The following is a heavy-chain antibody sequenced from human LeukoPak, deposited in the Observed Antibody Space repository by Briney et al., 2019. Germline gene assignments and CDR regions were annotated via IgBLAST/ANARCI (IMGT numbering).Heavy chain of an antibody. Sequence: SDTLSLICTVSGGSISSYYWSWIRQPAGKGLEWIGRIYTSGSTNYNASLKSRVSMSVDTSKNQFSLKLSSVTAADTAVFYCARENSGSYREFDYWGQGTLVTVSS. CDR2: IYTSGST. CDR1: GGSISSYY. D-gene: IGHD1-26*01. V-gene: IGHV4-4*07. CDR3: ARENSGSYREFDY. J-gene: IGHJ4*02.